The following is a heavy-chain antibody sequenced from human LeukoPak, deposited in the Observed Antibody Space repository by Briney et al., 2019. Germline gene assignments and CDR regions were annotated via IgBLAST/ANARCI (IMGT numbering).Heavy chain of an antibody. V-gene: IGHV4-38-2*02. Sequence: SETLSCNCTVSGYSGSSGYFWRQVRQAPGEGLEWIGTIYYSGSASYNPSLRIRVTTSVDTSTNHFSLKLSSVTAAATDVYSCARGRYLSTLGGAAAGFLDSWGQGTLVTVPS. CDR2: IYYSGSA. CDR1: GYSGSSGYF. D-gene: IGHD6-13*01. J-gene: IGHJ4*02. CDR3: ARGRYLSTLGGAAAGFLDS.